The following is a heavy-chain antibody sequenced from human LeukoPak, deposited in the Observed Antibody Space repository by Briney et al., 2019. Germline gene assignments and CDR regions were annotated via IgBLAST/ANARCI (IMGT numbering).Heavy chain of an antibody. Sequence: PGGSLRLSCAVSGFAFGSEAMSWVRQSPARGLEWVASISPGGGTTYYADYVKGRFTISRDNSKNTLNLQMNSLRAEDTAVYYCAKGSAAAGTIYTFDIWGQGTVVTVSS. D-gene: IGHD6-13*01. V-gene: IGHV3-23*01. CDR3: AKGSAAAGTIYTFDI. CDR2: ISPGGGTT. J-gene: IGHJ3*02. CDR1: GFAFGSEA.